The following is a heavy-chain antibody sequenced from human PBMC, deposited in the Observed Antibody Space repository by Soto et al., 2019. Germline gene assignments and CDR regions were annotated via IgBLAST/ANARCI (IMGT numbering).Heavy chain of an antibody. V-gene: IGHV3-48*02. CDR1: GLTVSSYS. D-gene: IGHD3-16*01. J-gene: IGHJ4*02. CDR2: ISSSSSVI. CDR3: ARRYDYVDY. Sequence: GGSLRLSCAASGLTVSSYSMNWVRQAPGKGLEWGSYISSSSSVIYYADSVKGRFTISRDNAKNSLYLQMNSLRDEDTAVYYCARRYDYVDYWGQGTLVTVSS.